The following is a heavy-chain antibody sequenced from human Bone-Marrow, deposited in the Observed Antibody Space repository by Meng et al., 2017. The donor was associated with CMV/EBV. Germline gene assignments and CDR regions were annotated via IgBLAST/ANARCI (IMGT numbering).Heavy chain of an antibody. CDR2: ISWNSGSI. J-gene: IGHJ3*02. CDR1: GFTFDDYA. D-gene: IGHD2-2*02. V-gene: IGHV3-9*01. CDR3: ARSAGQGVAISSFDI. Sequence: SLKISCAASGFTFDDYAMHWVRQAPGKGLEWVGGISWNSGSIGYAVSVNGRFTSSRDKAKNSLYLQMNSLSAEDTALYYRARSAGQGVAISSFDIWGQGTMVTVSS.